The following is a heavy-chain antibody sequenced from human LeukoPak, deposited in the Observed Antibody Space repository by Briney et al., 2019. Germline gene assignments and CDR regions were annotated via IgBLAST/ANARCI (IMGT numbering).Heavy chain of an antibody. Sequence: PSETLSLTCTVSGGYISSSSYYWGWIRQPPGKGLEWIGSIHYSGSTYYNPSLKSRVTISVDTSKSQFSLKLSSVTAAETAVYYCATFVVVTATFDYWGQGTLVTVSA. J-gene: IGHJ4*02. D-gene: IGHD2-21*02. V-gene: IGHV4-39*01. CDR3: ATFVVVTATFDY. CDR1: GGYISSSSYY. CDR2: IHYSGST.